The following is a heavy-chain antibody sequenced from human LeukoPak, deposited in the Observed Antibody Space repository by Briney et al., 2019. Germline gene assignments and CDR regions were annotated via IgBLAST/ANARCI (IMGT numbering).Heavy chain of an antibody. V-gene: IGHV3-64D*09. D-gene: IGHD2-2*01. J-gene: IGHJ4*02. CDR1: GFTFSSYA. CDR2: ISSNGGST. CDR3: VKGYCSSISCYGDY. Sequence: PGGSLRLSCSASGFTFSSYAMHWVRQAPGKGLEYVSAISSNGGSTYYGDSVKGRFTISGDNSKNTLYLQMSSLRAEDTAVYYCVKGYCSSISCYGDYWGQGTLVTFSS.